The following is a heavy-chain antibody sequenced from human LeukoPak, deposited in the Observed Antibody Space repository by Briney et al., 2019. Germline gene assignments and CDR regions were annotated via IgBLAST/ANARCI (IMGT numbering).Heavy chain of an antibody. J-gene: IGHJ5*02. CDR3: ATGLRDYYDSSGYYYGWFDP. V-gene: IGHV3-9*01. CDR2: ISWNSGSI. Sequence: GRSLRLSCAASGFTFDDYAMHWVRQAPGKGLEWVSGISWNSGSIGYADSVKGRFTISRDNAKNSLYLQMNSLRAEDTALYYCATGLRDYYDSSGYYYGWFDPWGQGTLVTVSS. CDR1: GFTFDDYA. D-gene: IGHD3-22*01.